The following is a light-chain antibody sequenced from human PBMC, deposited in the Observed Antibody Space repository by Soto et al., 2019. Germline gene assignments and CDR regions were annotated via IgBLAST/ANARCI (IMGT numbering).Light chain of an antibody. J-gene: IGLJ1*01. CDR1: SSNIGSNY. Sequence: QSVLTQPPSASGTPGQRVTISCSRSSSNIGSNYVYWYQHLPGTAPKLLIYRDNQRPSGVPDRFSGSKSGTSASLAISGLRSEDEADYYCAAWDDRLSAYVFGTGTKVTVL. CDR3: AAWDDRLSAYV. CDR2: RDN. V-gene: IGLV1-47*01.